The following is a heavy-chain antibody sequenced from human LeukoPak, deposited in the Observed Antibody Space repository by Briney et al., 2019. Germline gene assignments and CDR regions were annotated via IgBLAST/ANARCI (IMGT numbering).Heavy chain of an antibody. CDR3: ARAGDYYDSSGYYHIDY. J-gene: IGHJ4*02. CDR2: ISYDGSNK. D-gene: IGHD3-22*01. V-gene: IGHV3-30-3*01. CDR1: GFTFSSYA. Sequence: GGSLRLSCAASGFTFSSYAMHWVRQAPGKGLEWVAVISYDGSNKYYADSVKGRFTISRDNSKNTLYLQMNSLRAEDTAVYYCARAGDYYDSSGYYHIDYWGQGTLVTVSS.